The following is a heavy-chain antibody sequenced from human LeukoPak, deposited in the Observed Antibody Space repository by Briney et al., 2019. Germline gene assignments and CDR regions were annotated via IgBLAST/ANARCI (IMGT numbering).Heavy chain of an antibody. D-gene: IGHD6-19*01. V-gene: IGHV3-64D*06. J-gene: IGHJ4*02. CDR1: GFTVSSYS. CDR3: VKTPSSGWYCDH. CDR2: ITSNGGST. Sequence: GGSMRLSCSASGFTVSSYSMHWVRQAPGKGLEYVSAITSNGGSTYHADSVRGRLTISKNNSKNTLYLQMSMLRPDDTAVYYGVKTPSSGWYCDHWGQGTLVTVSS.